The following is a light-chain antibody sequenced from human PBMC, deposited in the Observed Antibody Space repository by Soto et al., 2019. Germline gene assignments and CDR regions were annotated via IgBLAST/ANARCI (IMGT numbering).Light chain of an antibody. CDR2: EVS. CDR3: SSYTSSSPLV. V-gene: IGLV2-14*01. J-gene: IGLJ1*01. Sequence: QSVLTQPASVSGSPGQSITISCTGTSSDVGGYNYVSWYQQHPGKAPKLMIYEVSNRPSGVSNRFSGSKSGNTASLTISGVQAEDEADYYCSSYTSSSPLVFGTGTKVTVL. CDR1: SSDVGGYNY.